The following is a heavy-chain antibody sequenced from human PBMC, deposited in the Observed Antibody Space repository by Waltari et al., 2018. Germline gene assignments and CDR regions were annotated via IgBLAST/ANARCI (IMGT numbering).Heavy chain of an antibody. CDR1: GYTFIDHY. Sequence: QVQLVQSGTEVKKPGASVRVSCKASGYTFIDHYIHWVRQAPGQGLEWMGWMKPNSGGTNYAQKFQGRVTMTRDTSTSTAYMELTRMTSDDTAIYYCARDGGFDFWGQGSLVTVSS. J-gene: IGHJ4*02. CDR2: MKPNSGGT. D-gene: IGHD2-15*01. V-gene: IGHV1-2*02. CDR3: ARDGGFDF.